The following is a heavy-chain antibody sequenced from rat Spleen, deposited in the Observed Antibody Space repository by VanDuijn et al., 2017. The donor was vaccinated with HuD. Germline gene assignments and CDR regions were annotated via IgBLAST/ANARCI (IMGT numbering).Heavy chain of an antibody. V-gene: IGHV2-45*01. D-gene: IGHD1-12*02. J-gene: IGHJ3*01. CDR3: TRDHSYWGSYYPGGFAY. CDR2: MWSGGST. CDR1: GFSLTSYN. Sequence: QVQLMESGPGLVQPSETLSLTCTVSGFSLTSYNVHWVRQPPGKGLEWMGVMWSGGSTDYNSVLKSRLSISRDTSKNQVFLKMNSLQTEDTAIYFCTRDHSYWGSYYPGGFAYWGQGTLVTVSS.